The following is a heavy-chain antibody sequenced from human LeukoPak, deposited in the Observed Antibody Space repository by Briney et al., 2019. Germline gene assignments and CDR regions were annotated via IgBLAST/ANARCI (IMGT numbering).Heavy chain of an antibody. CDR2: IYHSGGT. CDR3: ASYGSGSYRSKSLSAFDI. CDR1: GGSISSGGYS. Sequence: KPSETLSLTCAVSGGSISSGGYSWSWIRQPPGKGLEWIGYIYHSGGTYYNPSLKSRVTITVDRSKNQFSLKLSSVTAADTAVYYCASYGSGSYRSKSLSAFDIWGQGTMVTVSS. J-gene: IGHJ3*02. V-gene: IGHV4-30-2*01. D-gene: IGHD3-10*01.